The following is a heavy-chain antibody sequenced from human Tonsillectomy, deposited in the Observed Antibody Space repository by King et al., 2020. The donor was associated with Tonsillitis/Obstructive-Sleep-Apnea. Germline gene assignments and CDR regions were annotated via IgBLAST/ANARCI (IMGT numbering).Heavy chain of an antibody. D-gene: IGHD2-15*01. CDR1: GGSFSGYY. CDR2: INHSGST. J-gene: IGHJ1*01. CDR3: ARGRIVVVVAATPDLYFQH. Sequence: VQLQQWGAGLLKPSETLSLTCAVHGGSFSGYYWSWIRQPPGKGLEWIGEINHSGSTNYNPSIKSRVTISVDTSKNQLPLKLSSVTAADTALYYGARGRIVVVVAATPDLYFQHWGQGTLVTVSS. V-gene: IGHV4-34*01.